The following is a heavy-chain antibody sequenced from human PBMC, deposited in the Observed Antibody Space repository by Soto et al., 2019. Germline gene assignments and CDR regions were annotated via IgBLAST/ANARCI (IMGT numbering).Heavy chain of an antibody. V-gene: IGHV4-30-2*01. D-gene: IGHD3-16*01. J-gene: IGHJ6*02. CDR3: ARAAPHRGSLGHYYGMDV. CDR1: GGSISSGGYS. Sequence: PSETLSLTCAVSGGSISSGGYSWSWIRQPPGKGLEWIGYIYHSGSTYYNSSLKSRVTISVDRSKNQFSLKLSSVTAADTAVYYCARAAPHRGSLGHYYGMDVWAQGTTVTVSS. CDR2: IYHSGST.